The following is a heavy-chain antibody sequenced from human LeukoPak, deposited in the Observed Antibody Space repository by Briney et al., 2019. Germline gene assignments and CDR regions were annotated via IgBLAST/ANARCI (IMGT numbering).Heavy chain of an antibody. Sequence: PGGSLRLSCAASGFTFSTYGMHWVRQAPGKGLEYVSVVSSDGGGIYYADSVKGRFTISRDNSKNTLYLQMSSLRAEDTAVYYCVKPQRDLSNLYASGWYGDSWGQGTLVTVSS. D-gene: IGHD6-19*01. CDR3: VKPQRDLSNLYASGWYGDS. J-gene: IGHJ4*02. CDR1: GFTFSTYG. CDR2: VSSDGGGI. V-gene: IGHV3-64D*06.